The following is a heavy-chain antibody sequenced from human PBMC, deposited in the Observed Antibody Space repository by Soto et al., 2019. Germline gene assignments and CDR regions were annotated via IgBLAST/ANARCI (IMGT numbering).Heavy chain of an antibody. CDR1: GFTFSSYG. J-gene: IGHJ3*02. D-gene: IGHD2-2*01. V-gene: IGHV3-30*03. CDR3: ARDPPRYYCSSTSCLPTTTFDI. CDR2: ISYDGSNK. Sequence: GGSLRLSCAASGFTFSSYGMHWVRQAPGKGLEWVAVISYDGSNKYYADSVKGRFTISRDNSKNTLYLQMNSLRAEDTAVYYCARDPPRYYCSSTSCLPTTTFDIWGQGTMVTVSS.